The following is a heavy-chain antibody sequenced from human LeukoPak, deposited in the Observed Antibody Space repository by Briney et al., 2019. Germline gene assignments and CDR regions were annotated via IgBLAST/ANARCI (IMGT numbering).Heavy chain of an antibody. V-gene: IGHV3-30*18. CDR2: ISYDGSSK. J-gene: IGHJ4*02. CDR1: GFTFSNYG. CDR3: AKDHLWQQLVEDDY. D-gene: IGHD6-13*01. Sequence: GRSLRLSCAAFGFTFSNYGMHWVRQAPGKGLEWVAIISYDGSSKYYADSVKGRFTISRDNSKNTLYLQMNSLRAEDTAVYYCAKDHLWQQLVEDDYWGQGTLVTVSS.